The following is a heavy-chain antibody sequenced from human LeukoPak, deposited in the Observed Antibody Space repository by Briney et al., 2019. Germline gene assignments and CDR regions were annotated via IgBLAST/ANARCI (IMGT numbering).Heavy chain of an antibody. Sequence: GGSLRLSCAASGFTFDDYGMHWVRQAPGKGLEWISLISWDGRSTFYVDSVKGRFTISRDNSKNTLYLQMNSLRAEDTAVYYCARGPSGYHNTGGQGTLVTVSS. D-gene: IGHD5-12*01. CDR2: ISWDGRST. CDR3: ARGPSGYHNT. J-gene: IGHJ4*02. CDR1: GFTFDDYG. V-gene: IGHV3-43D*03.